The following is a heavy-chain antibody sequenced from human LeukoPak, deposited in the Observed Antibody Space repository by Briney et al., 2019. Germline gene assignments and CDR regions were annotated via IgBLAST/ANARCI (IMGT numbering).Heavy chain of an antibody. V-gene: IGHV3-21*01. CDR1: GFTFSSYA. CDR3: ARDTTYYYDSSGREAFDY. CDR2: ISSSSSYI. Sequence: PGGSLRLSCAASGFTFSSYAMNWVRQAPGKGLEWVSSISSSSSYIYYADSVKGRFTISRDNAKNSLYLQMNSLRAEDTAAYYCARDTTYYYDSSGREAFDYWGQGTLVTVSS. J-gene: IGHJ4*02. D-gene: IGHD3-22*01.